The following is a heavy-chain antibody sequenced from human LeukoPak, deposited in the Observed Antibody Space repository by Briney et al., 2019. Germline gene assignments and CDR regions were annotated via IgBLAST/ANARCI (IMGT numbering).Heavy chain of an antibody. CDR1: GGSISSYY. Sequence: SETLSLTCTVSGGSISSYYWSWIRQPPGKGLEWIGSIYHSGSTYYNPSLKSRVTISVDTSKNQFSLKLSSVTAADTAVYYCARDPTTGANYYYYYYMDVWGKGTTVTVSS. D-gene: IGHD4-17*01. CDR2: IYHSGST. CDR3: ARDPTTGANYYYYYYMDV. J-gene: IGHJ6*03. V-gene: IGHV4-59*12.